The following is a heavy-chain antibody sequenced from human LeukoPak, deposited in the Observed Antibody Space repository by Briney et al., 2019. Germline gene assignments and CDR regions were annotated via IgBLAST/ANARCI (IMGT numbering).Heavy chain of an antibody. Sequence: ASVKVSCKASGGTFSSYVINWVRQAPGQGLEWMGWINPNSGGTNYAQKFQGRVTMTRDTSISTAYMELSRLRSDDTAVYYCARAHFRYYYMDVWGKGTTVTVSS. CDR3: ARAHFRYYYMDV. J-gene: IGHJ6*03. D-gene: IGHD3-3*02. V-gene: IGHV1-2*02. CDR1: GGTFSSYV. CDR2: INPNSGGT.